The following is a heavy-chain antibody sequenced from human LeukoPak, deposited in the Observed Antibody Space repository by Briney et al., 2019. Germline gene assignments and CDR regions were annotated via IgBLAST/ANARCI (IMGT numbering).Heavy chain of an antibody. D-gene: IGHD4-17*01. V-gene: IGHV3-23*01. CDR2: ISGSGGSS. Sequence: GGSLRLSCAASGFTFSSYAMSWVRQAPGKGLEWVSAISGSGGSSYYADSVKGRLTISRDNSKNTLYLQMNSLRAEDTAVYYCAKGLSDGDFDYWGQGTLVTVSS. CDR3: AKGLSDGDFDY. J-gene: IGHJ4*02. CDR1: GFTFSSYA.